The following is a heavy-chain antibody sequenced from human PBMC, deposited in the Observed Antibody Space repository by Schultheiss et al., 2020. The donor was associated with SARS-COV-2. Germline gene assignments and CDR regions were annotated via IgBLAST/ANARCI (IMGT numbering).Heavy chain of an antibody. CDR3: ARATSRYGDYVGVAPMDV. V-gene: IGHV3-23*01. D-gene: IGHD4-17*01. CDR1: GFTFSIYA. J-gene: IGHJ6*02. CDR2: ISGSDSGT. Sequence: GESLKISCAASGFTFSIYAMSWVRQAPATGLEWVSAISGSDSGTYHADSVRGRFTISRDNSKNTLYLQMNSLRAEDTAVYYCARATSRYGDYVGVAPMDVWGQGTTVTVSS.